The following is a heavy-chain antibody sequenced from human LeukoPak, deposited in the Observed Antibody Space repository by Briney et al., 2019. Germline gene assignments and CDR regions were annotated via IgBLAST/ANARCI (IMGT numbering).Heavy chain of an antibody. Sequence: GGSLRLSCAASGFTFSNYDMHWVRHATGKGLEYVSAIGVGGDTYYSGSVKGRFTISRENSENSLYLQMNNLRVEDTAVYYCARVNLYRSDSDYNDAFDIWGQGTMVTVSS. J-gene: IGHJ3*02. CDR3: ARVNLYRSDSDYNDAFDI. V-gene: IGHV3-13*04. D-gene: IGHD4-11*01. CDR1: GFTFSNYD. CDR2: IGVGGDT.